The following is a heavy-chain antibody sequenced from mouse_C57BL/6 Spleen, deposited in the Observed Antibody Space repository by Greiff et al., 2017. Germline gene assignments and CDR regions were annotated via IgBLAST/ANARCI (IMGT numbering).Heavy chain of an antibody. CDR3: ARLDYYGSSYSFDY. D-gene: IGHD1-1*01. J-gene: IGHJ2*01. Sequence: VQLQQSGAELVKPGASVKISCKASGYAFSSYWMTWVKQRPGKGLEWIGQIYPGDGDTNYNGKFKGKATLTADKSSSTAYMQRSSLTSEDSAVYFCARLDYYGSSYSFDYWGEGTTLTVSS. CDR2: IYPGDGDT. CDR1: GYAFSSYW. V-gene: IGHV1-80*01.